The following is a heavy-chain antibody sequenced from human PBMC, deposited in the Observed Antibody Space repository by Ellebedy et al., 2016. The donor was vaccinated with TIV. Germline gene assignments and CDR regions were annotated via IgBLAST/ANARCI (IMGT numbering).Heavy chain of an antibody. CDR1: GYTFTSYG. D-gene: IGHD2-2*01. CDR3: AGGYCSSTSCPQFDY. Sequence: ASVKVSCXASGYTFTSYGISWVRQAPGQGLEWMGWISAYNGNTNYAQKLQGRVAMTTDTSTSTAYMELRSLRSDDTAVYYCAGGYCSSTSCPQFDYWGQGTLVTVSS. CDR2: ISAYNGNT. J-gene: IGHJ4*02. V-gene: IGHV1-18*01.